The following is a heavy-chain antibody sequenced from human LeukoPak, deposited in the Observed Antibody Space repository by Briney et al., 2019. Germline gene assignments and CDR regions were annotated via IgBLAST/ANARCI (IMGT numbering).Heavy chain of an antibody. J-gene: IGHJ4*02. CDR3: ASSRLYSSSWYGLDY. CDR2: INAGNGNT. Sequence: ASVKVSCKASGYTFTSYAMHWVRQAPGQRREWMGWINAGNGNTKYSQKFQGRVTITRDTSASTAYMELSSLRSEDTAVYYCASSRLYSSSWYGLDYRGQGTLVTVSS. V-gene: IGHV1-3*01. D-gene: IGHD6-13*01. CDR1: GYTFTSYA.